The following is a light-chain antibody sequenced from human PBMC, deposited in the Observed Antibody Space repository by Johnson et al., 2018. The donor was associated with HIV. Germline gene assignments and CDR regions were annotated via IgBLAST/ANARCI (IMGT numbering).Light chain of an antibody. J-gene: IGLJ1*01. CDR1: SSNIGKNY. Sequence: QSVLTQPPSVSAAPGQKVTISCSGSSSNIGKNYVSWYQQLPGTAPKLLIYDNNKRPSGIPDRFSGSKSGTSATLGITGLQTGDEAGYYGGTGDSSLLAYVCGTGTKVTVL. CDR2: DNN. CDR3: GTGDSSLLAYV. V-gene: IGLV1-51*01.